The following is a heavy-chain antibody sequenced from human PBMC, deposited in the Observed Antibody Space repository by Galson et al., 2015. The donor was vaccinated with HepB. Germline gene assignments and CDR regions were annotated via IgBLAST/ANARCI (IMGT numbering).Heavy chain of an antibody. J-gene: IGHJ6*03. CDR2: IWYDGSNK. Sequence: SLRLSCAASGFSFSTYGMHWVRQAPGKGLEWVALIWYDGSNKYYADSVKGRFTISRDNSKNTLCLQMSRLKAEDTAVYYCARDPGIVAKIGPHYYYMDVWGKGTTVTVSS. CDR3: ARDPGIVAKIGPHYYYMDV. CDR1: GFSFSTYG. D-gene: IGHD5-12*01. V-gene: IGHV3-33*01.